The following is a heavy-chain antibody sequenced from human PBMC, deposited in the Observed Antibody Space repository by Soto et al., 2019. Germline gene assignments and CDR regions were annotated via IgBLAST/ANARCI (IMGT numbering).Heavy chain of an antibody. V-gene: IGHV4-59*08. Sequence: SETLSLTCTVSGGSISSYYWSWIRQPPGKGLEWIGYIYYSGSTNYNPSLKSRVTISVDTSKNQFSLKLSSVTAADTAVYYCARYQNYYDSSGYLKNFFDDWAQGSLVTVSS. D-gene: IGHD3-22*01. CDR3: ARYQNYYDSSGYLKNFFDD. J-gene: IGHJ4*02. CDR1: GGSISSYY. CDR2: IYYSGST.